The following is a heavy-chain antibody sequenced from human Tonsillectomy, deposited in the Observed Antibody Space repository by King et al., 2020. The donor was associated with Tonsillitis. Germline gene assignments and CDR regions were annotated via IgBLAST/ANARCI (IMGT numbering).Heavy chain of an antibody. D-gene: IGHD3-22*01. J-gene: IGHJ4*02. Sequence: VQLVQSGAEVKKPGESLKISCKGSGYSFTNYCIAWVRQMPGKGLEWMGIIYPGDSDIGYSPSFQGQVTISADKSISTAYLQWSSLKASDTAIYYCARRPYYDSSEFDYWGQGTLVTVSS. CDR2: IYPGDSDI. V-gene: IGHV5-51*01. CDR3: ARRPYYDSSEFDY. CDR1: GYSFTNYC.